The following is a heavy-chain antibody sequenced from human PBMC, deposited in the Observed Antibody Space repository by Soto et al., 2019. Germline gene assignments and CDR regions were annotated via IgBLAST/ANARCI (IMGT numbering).Heavy chain of an antibody. CDR1: GASVSRGSLY. J-gene: IGHJ4*02. V-gene: IGHV4-61*01. CDR3: ARVPLRYSSSHNFDS. D-gene: IGHD6-19*01. Sequence: SETLSLTCSVSGASVSRGSLYWSWIRQPPGKGLEWIGFIYNNETFNYNPSLKSRVTLSVDTSKHQFSLKLSSVTAADTAVYYCARVPLRYSSSHNFDSWGQGALVTVSS. CDR2: IYNNETF.